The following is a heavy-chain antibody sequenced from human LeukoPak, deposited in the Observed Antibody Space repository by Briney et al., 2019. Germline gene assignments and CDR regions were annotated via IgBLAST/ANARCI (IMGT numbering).Heavy chain of an antibody. J-gene: IGHJ6*02. V-gene: IGHV1-2*02. CDR3: ARDLAVVVPAAIRAEYYYYGMDV. D-gene: IGHD2-2*02. Sequence: ASVKVSCKASGYTFTGYYMHWVRQAPGQGLEWMAWINPNSGGTNYQGRVTMTRDTSISTAYMELRRLRSDDTAVYYCARDLAVVVPAAIRAEYYYYGMDVWGQGTTVTVSS. CDR2: INPNSGGT. CDR1: GYTFTGYY.